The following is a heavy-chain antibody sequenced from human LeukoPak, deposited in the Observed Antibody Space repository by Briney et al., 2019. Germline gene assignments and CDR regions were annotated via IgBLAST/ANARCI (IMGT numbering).Heavy chain of an antibody. V-gene: IGHV4-38-2*02. CDR2: IYYSGST. CDR3: ARGSYYLPFDY. CDR1: GYSISSGYY. J-gene: IGHJ4*02. D-gene: IGHD1-26*01. Sequence: SETLSLTCTVSGYSISSGYYWGWIRQPPGKGLEWIGSIYYSGSTYYNPSLKSRVTISVDTSKNQFSLKLSSVTAADTAVYYCARGSYYLPFDYWGQGTLVTVSS.